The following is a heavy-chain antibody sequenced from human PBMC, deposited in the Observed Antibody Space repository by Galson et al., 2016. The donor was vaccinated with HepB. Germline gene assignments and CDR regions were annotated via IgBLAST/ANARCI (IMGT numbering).Heavy chain of an antibody. CDR2: TKDEADGGTI. Sequence: SLRLSCAASGFTFNHAWMNWVRQAPGKGLEWVGRTKDEADGGTIDYAAPVKGRFSTSRADAKNTLFLHMTSPENEDTAVYYCWARGVGVAEEDAFDIWGRGKMVTVAP. V-gene: IGHV3-15*05. CDR3: WARGVGVAEEDAFDI. J-gene: IGHJ3*02. CDR1: GFTFNHAW. D-gene: IGHD3-10*01.